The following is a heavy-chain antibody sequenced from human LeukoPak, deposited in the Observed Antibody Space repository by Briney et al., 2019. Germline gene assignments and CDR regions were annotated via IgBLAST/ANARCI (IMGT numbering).Heavy chain of an antibody. V-gene: IGHV5-51*01. J-gene: IGHJ5*02. CDR3: ARRAYYYGSGSAGWLDP. Sequence: GESLKISCKGSGYSFTTYWIGWVRQMPGKGLEWMGIIYPGDSDTRYSPSFQGQVTISADKSISTAYLQWSSLKAPDTAMYYCARRAYYYGSGSAGWLDPWGQGTLVTVSS. CDR1: GYSFTTYW. CDR2: IYPGDSDT. D-gene: IGHD3-10*01.